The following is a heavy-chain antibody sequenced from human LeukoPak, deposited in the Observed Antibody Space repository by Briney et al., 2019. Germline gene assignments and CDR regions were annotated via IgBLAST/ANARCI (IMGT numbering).Heavy chain of an antibody. Sequence: GGSLRLSCAASGFTFSSAWMSWVRQAPGKGLEWVAHIKQDGSEKYYVDSVRGRVTISRDNAKDSLYLQMNSLRADDTAVYYCARDHCDGAGCQGRDAFDIWGQGTMVTVSS. V-gene: IGHV3-7*01. CDR1: GFTFSSAW. J-gene: IGHJ3*02. D-gene: IGHD2-21*01. CDR3: ARDHCDGAGCQGRDAFDI. CDR2: IKQDGSEK.